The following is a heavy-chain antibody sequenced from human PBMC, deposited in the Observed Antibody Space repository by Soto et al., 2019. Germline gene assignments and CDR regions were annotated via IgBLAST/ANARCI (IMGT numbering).Heavy chain of an antibody. CDR2: ITGSGSTT. CDR1: GFTFSSYA. D-gene: IGHD3-10*01. J-gene: IGHJ4*02. CDR3: AKAMLRVVIYDFEY. Sequence: EVQLLESGGGLVQPGGSLRLSCAASGFTFSSYAMSWVRQAPGKGLEWVSAITGSGSTTYYADSVKGRFTISRDNSKNTLYLQMNSLRVEDTAAYYCAKAMLRVVIYDFEYWGQGTLVTVPS. V-gene: IGHV3-23*01.